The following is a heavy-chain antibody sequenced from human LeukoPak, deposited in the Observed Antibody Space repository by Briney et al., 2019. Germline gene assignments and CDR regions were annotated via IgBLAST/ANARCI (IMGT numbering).Heavy chain of an antibody. V-gene: IGHV3-33*03. CDR2: IWYDGSNK. CDR3: SSTFGSGSYLHS. J-gene: IGHJ5*02. CDR1: GFTFSSYG. D-gene: IGHD3-10*01. Sequence: GESLRLSCAASGFTFSSYGMHWVRQAPGKGLEWVAVIWYDGSNKYYADSVKGRFIISRDNARRSLYLQMNSLRPEDTAFYYCSSTFGSGSYLHSWGQGTLVTVSS.